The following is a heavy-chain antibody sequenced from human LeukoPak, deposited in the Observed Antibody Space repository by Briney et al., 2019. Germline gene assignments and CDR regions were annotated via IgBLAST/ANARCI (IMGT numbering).Heavy chain of an antibody. CDR2: LYFSGSI. V-gene: IGHV4-39*01. D-gene: IGHD2-2*01. Sequence: SETLSLTCNVSGGSISSGSHYWGWIRQPPGKQLEWIGSLYFSGSIYYNPSLKSRVTMSADTSKTQFSLKLSSVTAADTAVYYCARGGDIVVVPAAARNYYYYMDVWGKGTTVTVSS. CDR3: ARGGDIVVVPAAARNYYYYMDV. CDR1: GGSISSGSHY. J-gene: IGHJ6*03.